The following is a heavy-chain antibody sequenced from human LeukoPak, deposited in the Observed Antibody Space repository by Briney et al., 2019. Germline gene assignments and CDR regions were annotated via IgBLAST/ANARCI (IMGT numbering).Heavy chain of an antibody. CDR2: IYYSGST. CDR3: ARGKLLAHYYYYGMDV. D-gene: IGHD3-10*01. Sequence: SETLSLTCTVSGSGGSISNYYWSWIRQPPGKGLEWIGYIYYSGSTNYNPSLKSRVTISVDTSKNQFSLKLSSVTAADTAVYYCARGKLLAHYYYYGMDVWGQGTTVTVSS. J-gene: IGHJ6*02. CDR1: GSGGSISNYY. V-gene: IGHV4-59*01.